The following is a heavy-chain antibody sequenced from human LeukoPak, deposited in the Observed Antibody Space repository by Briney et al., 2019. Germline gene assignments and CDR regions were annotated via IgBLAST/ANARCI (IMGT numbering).Heavy chain of an antibody. CDR2: ISYHGSTK. Sequence: PGRSLRLSCAASGFTFSTYVMNWVRQAPGKGLEWVAGISYHGSTKYYADSVKGRFTMYRDNSQNTLYLRMNSLRAEDAAVYYCARGPPELYCGGDCSHYFDYWGQGTLVTVSS. CDR3: ARGPPELYCGGDCSHYFDY. V-gene: IGHV3-30-3*01. D-gene: IGHD2-21*02. J-gene: IGHJ4*02. CDR1: GFTFSTYV.